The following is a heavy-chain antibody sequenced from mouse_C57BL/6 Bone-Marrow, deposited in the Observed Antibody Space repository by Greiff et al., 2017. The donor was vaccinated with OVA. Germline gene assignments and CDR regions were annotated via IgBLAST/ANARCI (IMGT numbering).Heavy chain of an antibody. J-gene: IGHJ4*01. CDR3: TRGYSNYYAMDY. V-gene: IGHV1-15*01. CDR2: IDPETGGT. D-gene: IGHD2-5*01. Sequence: VQLQQSGAELVRPGASVTLSCKASGYTFTDYEMPWVKQTPVHGLEWIGAIDPETGGTAYNEKFKGQAILTADKSSSTAYMELRSLTSEDSAVYYCTRGYSNYYAMDYWGQGTSVTVSS. CDR1: GYTFTDYE.